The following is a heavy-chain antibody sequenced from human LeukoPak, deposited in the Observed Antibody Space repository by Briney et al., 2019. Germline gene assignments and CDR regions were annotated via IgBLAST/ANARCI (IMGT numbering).Heavy chain of an antibody. CDR1: GFTVSSNY. V-gene: IGHV3-53*04. D-gene: IGHD2-2*02. CDR3: ARNGDTVKFDY. J-gene: IGHJ4*02. Sequence: PGGSLRLSCAASGFTVSSNYMSWVRQAPGKGLEWVSVIYSGGSTYYADSVKGRFTISRHNSKNKLYLQINSLRAEDTAVYYCARNGDTVKFDYWGQGPLVTVSS. CDR2: IYSGGST.